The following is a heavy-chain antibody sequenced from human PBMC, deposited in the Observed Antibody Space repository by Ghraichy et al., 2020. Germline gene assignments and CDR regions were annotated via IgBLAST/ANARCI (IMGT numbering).Heavy chain of an antibody. CDR2: IYYSGST. J-gene: IGHJ4*02. Sequence: ESLNISCTVSGGSISSYYWSWIRQPPGKGLEWIGYIYYSGSTNYNPSLKSRVTISVDTSKNQFSLKLSSVTAADTAVYYCARGGGFYYGSGRRPIDYWGQGTLVTVSS. V-gene: IGHV4-59*01. CDR1: GGSISSYY. CDR3: ARGGGFYYGSGRRPIDY. D-gene: IGHD3-10*01.